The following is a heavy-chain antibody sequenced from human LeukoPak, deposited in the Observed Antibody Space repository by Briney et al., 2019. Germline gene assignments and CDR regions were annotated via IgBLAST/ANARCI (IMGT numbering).Heavy chain of an antibody. CDR2: INPSGGST. CDR1: GYTFSSYY. J-gene: IGHJ4*02. CDR3: ARAGSVNY. V-gene: IGHV1-46*01. D-gene: IGHD1-1*01. Sequence: ASVTVSCTVYGYTFSSYYMHRVRQAPGQGLEWMGIINPSGGSTSYAQKFQGRVTMTRDMSTSTVYMELSSLRSEDTAVYYCARAGSVNYWGQGTLVTVSS.